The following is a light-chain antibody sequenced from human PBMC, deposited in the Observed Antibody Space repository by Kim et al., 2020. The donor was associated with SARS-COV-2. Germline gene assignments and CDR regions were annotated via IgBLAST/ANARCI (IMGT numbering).Light chain of an antibody. V-gene: IGKV1-9*01. J-gene: IGKJ4*01. Sequence: ASVGDRVTLTCRASQGISSYLAWYQQNPGLAPKVLIYSASTLQSGVPSRFSGSGSGTDFTLTINSLQPEDFATYYCQQLHGYPLTFGGGTKVDIK. CDR3: QQLHGYPLT. CDR2: SAS. CDR1: QGISSY.